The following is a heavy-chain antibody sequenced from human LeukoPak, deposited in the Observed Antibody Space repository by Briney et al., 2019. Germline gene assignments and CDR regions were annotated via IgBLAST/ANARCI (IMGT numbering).Heavy chain of an antibody. D-gene: IGHD1-1*01. CDR3: ARCTTGRTFGSLREIKRSREIDY. V-gene: IGHV3-23*01. J-gene: IGHJ4*02. CDR2: ISGSVGNT. CDR1: GFTFTSYA. Sequence: PGGSLRLSCAASGFTFTSYAMSWVRQAPGKGLEWVSGISGSVGNTYYTDSVKGRFTISRDNAKNSLYLQMNSLRVEDTAVYYCARCTTGRTFGSLREIKRSREIDYWGQGTLVTVSS.